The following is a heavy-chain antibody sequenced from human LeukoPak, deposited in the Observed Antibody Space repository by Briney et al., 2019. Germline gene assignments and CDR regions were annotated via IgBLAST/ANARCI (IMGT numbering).Heavy chain of an antibody. V-gene: IGHV4-4*07. CDR3: ARIPLFCSDGVCYIGYLDY. Sequence: SETLSLTCTVSGASITSYYWNWVRQPAGKGLEWIGRIDASGNTNYNPSLKCRVTMSIDTSKRQFYLKLTSVTAADTAVYYCARIPLFCSDGVCYIGYLDYWGQGILASVSS. CDR2: IDASGNT. D-gene: IGHD2-8*01. J-gene: IGHJ4*02. CDR1: GASITSYY.